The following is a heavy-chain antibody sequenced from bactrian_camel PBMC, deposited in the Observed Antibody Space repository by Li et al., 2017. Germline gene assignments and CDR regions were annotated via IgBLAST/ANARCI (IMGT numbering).Heavy chain of an antibody. CDR1: GYSNSMYC. CDR3: YEYNY. CDR2: ISSDGRT. D-gene: IGHD4*01. V-gene: IGHV3S53*01. Sequence: VQLVESGGGSVQAGGSLRLSCAASGYSNSMYCMGWYRQAPGKEREGVAVISSDGRTSYADSVKGRFTISQDSAEYYCAAETLSQDCYHSDSIAAYEYNYWGQGTQVTVS. J-gene: IGHJ4*01.